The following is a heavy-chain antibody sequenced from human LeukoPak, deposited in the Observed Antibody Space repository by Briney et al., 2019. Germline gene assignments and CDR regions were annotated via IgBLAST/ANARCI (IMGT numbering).Heavy chain of an antibody. V-gene: IGHV3-23*01. J-gene: IGHJ4*02. D-gene: IGHD2-15*01. CDR2: ISGSGGST. CDR3: AINKEVVVAATGTFDY. CDR1: AFTFSSYA. Sequence: PGGSLRLSCAASAFTFSSYAMSRVRQAPGKGLKWVSAISGSGGSTYYADSVKGRFTISRDNSKNTLYLQMNSLRAEDTAVYYCAINKEVVVAATGTFDYWGQGTLVTVSS.